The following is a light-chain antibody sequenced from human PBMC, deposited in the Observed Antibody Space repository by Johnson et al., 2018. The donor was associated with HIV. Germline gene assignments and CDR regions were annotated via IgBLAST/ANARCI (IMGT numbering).Light chain of an antibody. CDR3: GTWDSSLSAGEYV. V-gene: IGLV1-51*02. CDR2: ENS. CDR1: SSNIENNY. J-gene: IGLJ1*01. Sequence: QSILTQPPSVSAAPGQKVTISCSGSSSNIENNYVSWYQHLPGTAPKVLIYENSKRPSSIPDRFSGSKSGTSATLDITGLQTGDEADYYCGTWDSSLSAGEYVFGTGTKFTVL.